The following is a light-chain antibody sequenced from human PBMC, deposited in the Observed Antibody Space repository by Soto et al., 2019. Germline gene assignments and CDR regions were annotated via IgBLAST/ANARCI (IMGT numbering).Light chain of an antibody. Sequence: QSVLTQPPSASGTPGQRVAISCSGSSSNIGSHYVYWYQQLPGTAPKLLIYNNNQRPSGVPDRFSGSKSGTSASLAISGLRSDDEADYYCATWDDSLSAAVFGGGTKLTVL. CDR3: ATWDDSLSAAV. V-gene: IGLV1-47*02. CDR1: SSNIGSHY. J-gene: IGLJ3*02. CDR2: NNN.